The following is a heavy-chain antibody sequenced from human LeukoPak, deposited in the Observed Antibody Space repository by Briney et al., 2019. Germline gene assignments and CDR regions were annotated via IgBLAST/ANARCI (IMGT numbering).Heavy chain of an antibody. V-gene: IGHV5-51*01. Sequence: GESLKISCQDSGVTLTNYWIGWVRQMPGKGLEWMGIIHSTDSHAKYSPSFQGQVTISVDKSISTAYLQWRGLKASDTAMYYCAGARHGDFRWDYWGQGTLVTVSS. CDR2: IHSTDSHA. CDR3: AGARHGDFRWDY. CDR1: GVTLTNYW. J-gene: IGHJ4*02. D-gene: IGHD4-17*01.